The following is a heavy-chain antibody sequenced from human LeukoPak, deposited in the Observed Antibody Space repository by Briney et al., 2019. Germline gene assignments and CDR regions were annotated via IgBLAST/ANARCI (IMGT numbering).Heavy chain of an antibody. CDR2: IYHSGST. CDR1: GYSISSGYY. J-gene: IGHJ5*02. Sequence: SETLSLTCAVSGYSISSGYYWGWIRQPPGKGLEWIGSIYHSGSTYYNPSLKSRVTKSVDTSKNQFSLKLSSVTAADTAVYYCSRHLGDIVVVVAATSNWFDPWGQGTLVTVSS. CDR3: SRHLGDIVVVVAATSNWFDP. V-gene: IGHV4-38-2*01. D-gene: IGHD2-15*01.